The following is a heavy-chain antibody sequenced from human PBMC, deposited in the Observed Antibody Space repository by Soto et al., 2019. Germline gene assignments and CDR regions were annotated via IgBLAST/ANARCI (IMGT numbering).Heavy chain of an antibody. CDR1: GFTFSSYA. V-gene: IGHV3-23*01. CDR2: VVGSGGST. J-gene: IGHJ4*02. Sequence: GGSLRLSCAASGFTFSSYAMSWVRQAPGKGLEWVSTVVGSGGSTFYADSVKGRLTISRDNSRDTLYLQMNSLRAEDTAVYYCAKAPRRRFLEWLPSGMDVWGQGTLVTVSS. CDR3: AKAPRRRFLEWLPSGMDV. D-gene: IGHD3-3*01.